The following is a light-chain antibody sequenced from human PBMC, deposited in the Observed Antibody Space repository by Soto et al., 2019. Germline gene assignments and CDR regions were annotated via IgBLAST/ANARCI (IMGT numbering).Light chain of an antibody. Sequence: QSVLTQPPSASGSPGQSVTISCTGTSSDVGGYNYVSWYQQHPGKAPKLMIYEVSKRPSGVPDRFSGSKSGNTASLTVSGLQAEDAADYYCSSFAGSFYWVFGGGTKLT. CDR1: SSDVGGYNY. CDR2: EVS. CDR3: SSFAGSFYWV. V-gene: IGLV2-8*01. J-gene: IGLJ2*01.